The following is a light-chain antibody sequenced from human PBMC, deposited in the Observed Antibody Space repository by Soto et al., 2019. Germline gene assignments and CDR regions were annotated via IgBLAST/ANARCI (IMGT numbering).Light chain of an antibody. CDR2: TSN. Sequence: QSVLTQPPSAYGTPGPRVTISCSGSNSNIGNNKVNWYQQLPGTAPKLLIYTSNQRPSGVPDRFSGSKSGTSASLAISGLQSEDEADYYCATWDDNLHGYVFGTGTKVTVL. CDR1: NSNIGNNK. V-gene: IGLV1-44*01. CDR3: ATWDDNLHGYV. J-gene: IGLJ1*01.